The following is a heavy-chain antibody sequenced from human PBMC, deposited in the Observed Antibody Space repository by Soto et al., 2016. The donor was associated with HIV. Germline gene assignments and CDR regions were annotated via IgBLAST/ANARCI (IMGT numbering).Heavy chain of an antibody. CDR3: AKWAYCSGGTCSEASPLDY. CDR2: ISAGGGST. CDR1: GLTFSNYA. Sequence: EVHLLESGRGLVQSEGSLRLSCAVSGLTFSNYAMSWVRQAPGKGLEWVSGISAGGGSTYYADLVKGRFTISRGNFKNTLYLQMNSLRAEDTAVYYCAKWAYCSGGTCSEASPLDYWGQGTLVTVSS. V-gene: IGHV3-23*01. J-gene: IGHJ4*02. D-gene: IGHD2-15*01.